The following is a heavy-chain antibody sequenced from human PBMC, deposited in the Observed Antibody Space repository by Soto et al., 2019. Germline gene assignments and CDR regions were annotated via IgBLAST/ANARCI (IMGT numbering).Heavy chain of an antibody. CDR2: ISSSSSTI. Sequence: GGSLRLSYAASGFPFSSYSMNWVRQAPEKVLELVSYISSSSSTIFYSDSVKGRFTISRDNAKNSLYLQMNSLRDEDTAVYYCARESRFLEWLSLNWFDPWGQGTLVTVSS. CDR3: ARESRFLEWLSLNWFDP. J-gene: IGHJ5*02. V-gene: IGHV3-48*02. D-gene: IGHD3-3*01. CDR1: GFPFSSYS.